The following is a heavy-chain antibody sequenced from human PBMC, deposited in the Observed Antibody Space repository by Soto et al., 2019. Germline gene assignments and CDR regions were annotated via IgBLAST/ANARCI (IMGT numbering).Heavy chain of an antibody. CDR3: TSKTGGYYFFEY. Sequence: QVQLQESGPGLVKPSDTLSLTCAVSGTSISGDYWWGWIRQTPGKGLEWIGYISSGGASHYNPSLGSRLTMSVDTSRSQFSLKLSSVTAVDAALYYCTSKTGGYYFFEYWGRGTLVTVSS. V-gene: IGHV4-28*01. D-gene: IGHD2-8*02. CDR1: GTSISGDYW. J-gene: IGHJ4*02. CDR2: ISSGGAS.